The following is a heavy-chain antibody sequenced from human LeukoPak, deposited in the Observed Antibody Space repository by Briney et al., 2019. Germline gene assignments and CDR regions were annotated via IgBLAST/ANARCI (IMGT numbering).Heavy chain of an antibody. Sequence: SETLSLTCTVSGGSISSYYWSWIRQPAGKGLERIGRVYTSGSTNYNPSLKSRVTMSVDTSKNQFSLKLSSVTAADTAVYYCARDRGGSIKPPLNWFDPWGQGTLVTVSS. J-gene: IGHJ5*02. CDR2: VYTSGST. CDR3: ARDRGGSIKPPLNWFDP. CDR1: GGSISSYY. D-gene: IGHD1-14*01. V-gene: IGHV4-4*07.